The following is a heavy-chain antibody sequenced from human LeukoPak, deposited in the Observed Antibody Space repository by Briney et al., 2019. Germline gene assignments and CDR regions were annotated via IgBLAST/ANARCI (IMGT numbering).Heavy chain of an antibody. J-gene: IGHJ6*02. D-gene: IGHD3-10*01. V-gene: IGHV3-23*01. CDR2: ISGSGGST. CDR3: ATDVWFGEPTPPVYYYGMDV. Sequence: GGSLRLSCAASGFTFSSYAMSWVRQAPGKGLEWVSTISGSGGSTYYADSVKGRFTISRDNSKNTLYLQMNSLRAEDTAVYYCATDVWFGEPTPPVYYYGMDVWGQGTTVTVSS. CDR1: GFTFSSYA.